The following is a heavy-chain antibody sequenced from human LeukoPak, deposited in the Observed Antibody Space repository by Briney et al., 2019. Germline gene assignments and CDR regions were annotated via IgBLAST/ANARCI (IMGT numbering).Heavy chain of an antibody. Sequence: SETLSPTCTVSGGSISSYYWSWIRQPAGKALEWIGRIYASGSTNYNPSLKSRVTMSVDTSKNQFSLKLSSVTAADTAVYYCARGVTNYYYYYMDVWGKGTTVTVSS. CDR3: ARGVTNYYYYYMDV. CDR1: GGSISSYY. D-gene: IGHD4-17*01. J-gene: IGHJ6*03. CDR2: IYASGST. V-gene: IGHV4-4*07.